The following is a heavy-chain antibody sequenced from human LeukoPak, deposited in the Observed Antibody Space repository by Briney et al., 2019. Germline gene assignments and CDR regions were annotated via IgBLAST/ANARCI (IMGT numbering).Heavy chain of an antibody. J-gene: IGHJ4*02. CDR2: IYYSGST. Sequence: PSETLSLTCTVSGGSISSYYWSWIRLPPGKGLEWIGYIYYSGSTNYNPSLKSRVTISVDTSKNQFSLKLSSVTAADTAVYYCARSRVAGLIDYWGQGTLVTVSS. CDR1: GGSISSYY. D-gene: IGHD6-19*01. V-gene: IGHV4-59*01. CDR3: ARSRVAGLIDY.